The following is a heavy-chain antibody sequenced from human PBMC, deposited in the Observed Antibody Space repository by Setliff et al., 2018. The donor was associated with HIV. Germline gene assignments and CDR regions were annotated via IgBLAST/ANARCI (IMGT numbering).Heavy chain of an antibody. CDR3: ARDVMEWFGNYFDN. Sequence: SETLSLTCAVSGDSISSTSWWSWVRQSPGKGLEWIGQIYHSGNTNYNPSFKNRVTISLDKSKNEFSLTLTSVTAADTALYYCARDVMEWFGNYFDNWGQGALVTVSS. CDR1: GDSISSTSW. V-gene: IGHV4-4*02. D-gene: IGHD3-3*01. J-gene: IGHJ4*02. CDR2: IYHSGNT.